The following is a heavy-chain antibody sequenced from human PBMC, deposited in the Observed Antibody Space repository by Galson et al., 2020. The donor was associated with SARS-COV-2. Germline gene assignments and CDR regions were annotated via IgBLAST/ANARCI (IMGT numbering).Heavy chain of an antibody. D-gene: IGHD4-4*01. J-gene: IGHJ6*02. V-gene: IGHV4-34*01. CDR1: GGSFSGYY. Sequence: ETSETLSLTCAVYGGSFSGYYWSWIRQPPGKGLEWIGEINHSGSTNYNPSLKSRVTISVDTSKNQFSLKLSSVTAADTAVYYCARGDTVTTFYYYYYGMDVWGQGTTVTVSS. CDR3: ARGDTVTTFYYYYYGMDV. CDR2: INHSGST.